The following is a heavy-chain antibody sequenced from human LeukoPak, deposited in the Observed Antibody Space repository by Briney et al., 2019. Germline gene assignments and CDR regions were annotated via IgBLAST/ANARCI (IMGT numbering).Heavy chain of an antibody. J-gene: IGHJ4*02. CDR1: GFTFSSYS. CDR2: ISSSSSYI. Sequence: PGGSLRLSCAASGFTFSSYSMNWVRQAPGKGLEWVSSISSSSSYIYYADSVKGRFTISRDNAKNSLYLQMNSLRAEDTAVYYSARDGRSPFWSGLTLDYWGQGTLVTVSS. D-gene: IGHD3-3*01. V-gene: IGHV3-21*01. CDR3: ARDGRSPFWSGLTLDY.